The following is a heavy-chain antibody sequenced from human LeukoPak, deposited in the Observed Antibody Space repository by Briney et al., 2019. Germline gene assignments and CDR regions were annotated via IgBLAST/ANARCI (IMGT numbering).Heavy chain of an antibody. CDR1: GYTFTGYY. CDR2: INPNSGGT. J-gene: IGHJ4*02. D-gene: IGHD7-27*01. Sequence: GASVNVSCKASGYTFTGYYMHWVRQAPGQGLEWMGWINPNSGGTNYAQKFQGRVTMTRDTSISTAYMELSRLRSDDTAVYYCATTKLGIAPFDYWGQGTLVTVSS. V-gene: IGHV1-2*02. CDR3: ATTKLGIAPFDY.